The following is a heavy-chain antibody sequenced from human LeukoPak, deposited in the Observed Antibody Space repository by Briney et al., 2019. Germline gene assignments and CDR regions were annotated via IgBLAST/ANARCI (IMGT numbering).Heavy chain of an antibody. J-gene: IGHJ4*02. Sequence: GASVNVSFKASGYTSTGYDMHWVRQAPGQGLEWMGWINPNSGGTNYAQKFQGRVTMTRDTSISTAYMELSRLRSDDTAVYYCERHHGGSNYWGQGTLVTVSS. CDR1: GYTSTGYD. V-gene: IGHV1-2*02. CDR3: ERHHGGSNY. D-gene: IGHD3-16*01. CDR2: INPNSGGT.